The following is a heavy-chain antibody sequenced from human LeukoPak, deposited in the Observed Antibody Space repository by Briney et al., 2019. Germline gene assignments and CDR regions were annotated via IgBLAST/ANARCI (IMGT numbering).Heavy chain of an antibody. D-gene: IGHD5-18*01. CDR2: ISSSSSYI. J-gene: IGHJ4*02. CDR1: GFTFSSYA. V-gene: IGHV3-21*01. Sequence: GGSLRLSCAASGFTFSSYAMSWVRQAPGKGLEWVSSISSSSSYIYYADSVKGRFTISRDNAKNSLYLQMNSLRAEDTAVYYCAREEIRGYSYGSVDYWGQGTLVTVSS. CDR3: AREEIRGYSYGSVDY.